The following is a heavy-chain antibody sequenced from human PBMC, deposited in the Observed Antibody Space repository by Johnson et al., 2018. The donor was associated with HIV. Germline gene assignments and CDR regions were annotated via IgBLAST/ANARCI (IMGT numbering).Heavy chain of an antibody. J-gene: IGHJ3*02. CDR3: ARDKYCSGGSCYLDAFDI. Sequence: VQLVESGGGVVRPGGSLRLSCAASGFTFDDYGMSWVRQAPGKGLEWVSGINWNGGSTGYADSVKGRFTISRDNSKNTLYLQMNSLRAEDTAVYYCARDKYCSGGSCYLDAFDIWGQGTGVTVSS. CDR2: INWNGGST. V-gene: IGHV3-20*04. D-gene: IGHD2-15*01. CDR1: GFTFDDYG.